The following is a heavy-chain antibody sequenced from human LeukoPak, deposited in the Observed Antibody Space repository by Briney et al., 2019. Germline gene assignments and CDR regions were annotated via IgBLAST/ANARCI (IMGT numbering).Heavy chain of an antibody. J-gene: IGHJ6*02. CDR1: GGSISSGDYY. CDR2: IYYSGST. D-gene: IGHD3-3*01. V-gene: IGHV4-30-4*01. CDR3: ARNIEEYDFWSGPYTYGMDV. Sequence: PSETLSLTCTVSGGSISSGDYYWSWIRQPPGKGLEWIWYIYYSGSTYYNPSLKSRVTISVDTSKNQFSLKLSSVTAADTAVYYCARNIEEYDFWSGPYTYGMDVWGQGTTVTVSS.